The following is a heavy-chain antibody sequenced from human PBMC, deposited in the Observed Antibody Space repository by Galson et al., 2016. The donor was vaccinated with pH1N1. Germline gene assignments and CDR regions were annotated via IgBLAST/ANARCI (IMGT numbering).Heavy chain of an antibody. Sequence: SLRLSCAASGFTFSNFAMRWVRQAPGKGLEWVSAISGSGESTYYADSVKGRFTISRDNPKNTLYLQLNSLRAGDTSVYYCLKSDSGGFYYGRVIDWGQGTLVTVSS. D-gene: IGHD3-22*01. V-gene: IGHV3-23*01. J-gene: IGHJ4*02. CDR1: GFTFSNFA. CDR3: LKSDSGGFYYGRVID. CDR2: ISGSGEST.